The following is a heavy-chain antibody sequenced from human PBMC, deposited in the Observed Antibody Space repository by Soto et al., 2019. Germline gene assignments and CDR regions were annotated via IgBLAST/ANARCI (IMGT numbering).Heavy chain of an antibody. CDR1: GFTFSSYG. D-gene: IGHD3-9*01. Sequence: QVQLVESGGGVVQPGRSLRLSCAASGFTFSSYGMHWVRQAPGKGLEWVAVISYDGSNKYYADSVKGRFTISRDNSKNTLYLQMNRLRAEDTAVYYCAKSELRYFDWLFYGMDVWGQGTTVTVSS. J-gene: IGHJ6*02. CDR2: ISYDGSNK. CDR3: AKSELRYFDWLFYGMDV. V-gene: IGHV3-30*18.